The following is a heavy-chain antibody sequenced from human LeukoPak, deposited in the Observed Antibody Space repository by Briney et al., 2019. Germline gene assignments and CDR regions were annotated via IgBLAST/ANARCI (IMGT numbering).Heavy chain of an antibody. CDR2: IYYSGST. CDR3: ARVVRYSSSWYNAVGVVGSGYTPFDY. D-gene: IGHD6-13*01. V-gene: IGHV4-59*01. Sequence: PSETLSLTCTVSGGSISSYYWSWIRQPPGKGLEWIGYIYYSGSTNYNPSLKSRVTISVDTSKNHFSLKLSSVTAADTAVYYCARVVRYSSSWYNAVGVVGSGYTPFDYWGQGTLVTVSS. CDR1: GGSISSYY. J-gene: IGHJ4*02.